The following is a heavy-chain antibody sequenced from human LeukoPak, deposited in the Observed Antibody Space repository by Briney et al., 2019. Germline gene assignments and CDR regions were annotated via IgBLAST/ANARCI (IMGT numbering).Heavy chain of an antibody. CDR1: GFTFSSYW. D-gene: IGHD3-22*01. CDR2: INTDGSST. Sequence: GGSLRLSCAASGFTFSSYWMHWVRQTPGKGLVWVARINTDGSSTNNGDSVKGRFTISRDNAKNTLYLQMNSLRTEDTAAYYCARAQHYDSTTAGGMDVWGQGTTVTVSS. V-gene: IGHV3-74*01. CDR3: ARAQHYDSTTAGGMDV. J-gene: IGHJ6*02.